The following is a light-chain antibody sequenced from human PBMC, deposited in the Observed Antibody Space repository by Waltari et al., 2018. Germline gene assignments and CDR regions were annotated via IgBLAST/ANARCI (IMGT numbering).Light chain of an antibody. V-gene: IGLV2-14*01. CDR1: SSDIGAYHY. CDR3: ASYTSGSTHVA. Sequence: QSALTQPASVSGSPGQSITISCTGTSSDIGAYHYVSWYQQFPGKAPKLIHYDFSNRPSGCSNRFSVSKSGDSASLTISGLQVDAGAHYHCASYTSGSTHVAFGGGTQVTVL. J-gene: IGLJ2*01. CDR2: DFS.